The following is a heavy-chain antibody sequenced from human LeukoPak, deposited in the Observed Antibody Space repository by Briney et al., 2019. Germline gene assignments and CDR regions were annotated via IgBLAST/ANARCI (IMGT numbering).Heavy chain of an antibody. CDR1: GFTFSSYV. J-gene: IGHJ2*01. Sequence: GGSLRLSCAASGFTFSSYVMHWVRQATGKGLEWVSAIGTAGDTYYPGSVKGRFTISRENAKNSLYLQMNSLRAGDTAVYYCARVRKYSGYYSWYFDLWGRGTLVTVSS. V-gene: IGHV3-13*01. CDR3: ARVRKYSGYYSWYFDL. CDR2: IGTAGDT. D-gene: IGHD5-12*01.